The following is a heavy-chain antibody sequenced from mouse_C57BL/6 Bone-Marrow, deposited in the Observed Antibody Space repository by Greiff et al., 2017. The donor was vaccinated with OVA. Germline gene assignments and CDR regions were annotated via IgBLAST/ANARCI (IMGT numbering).Heavy chain of an antibody. CDR2: IDPNSGGT. Sequence: QVQLQQPGAELVKPGASVKLSCKASGYTFTSYWMHWVKQRPGRGLEWIGRIDPNSGGTKYNEKFKGKATLTADKSSSTAYMQLNSLTSEDSAVYFCARRITTVVADYAMDYWGQGTSVTVSS. J-gene: IGHJ4*01. CDR3: ARRITTVVADYAMDY. D-gene: IGHD1-1*01. V-gene: IGHV1-62-3*01. CDR1: GYTFTSYW.